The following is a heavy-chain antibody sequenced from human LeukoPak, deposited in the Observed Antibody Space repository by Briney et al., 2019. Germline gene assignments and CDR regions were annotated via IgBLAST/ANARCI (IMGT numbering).Heavy chain of an antibody. J-gene: IGHJ4*02. V-gene: IGHV4-34*01. CDR2: INHSGST. CDR3: ARGSRITGGFDY. CDR1: GGSFSGCY. D-gene: IGHD1-20*01. Sequence: SETLSLTCAVYGGSFSGCYWSWIRQPPGKGLEWIGEINHSGSTNYNPSLKSRVTISVDTSKNQFSLKLSSVTAADTAVYYCARGSRITGGFDYWGQGTLVTVSS.